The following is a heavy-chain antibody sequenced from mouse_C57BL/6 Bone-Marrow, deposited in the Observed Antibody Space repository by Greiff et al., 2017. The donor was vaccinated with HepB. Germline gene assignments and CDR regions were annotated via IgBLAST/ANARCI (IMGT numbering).Heavy chain of an antibody. Sequence: VKLMESGPELVKPGASVKLSCKASGYTFTSYDINWVKQRPGPGLEWIGWIYPRDGSTKYNEKFKGKATLTVDTSSSTAYMELHSLTSEDSAVYFCAHWLLWYFDVWGTGTTVTVSS. CDR2: IYPRDGST. D-gene: IGHD2-3*01. CDR3: AHWLLWYFDV. V-gene: IGHV1-85*01. J-gene: IGHJ1*03. CDR1: GYTFTSYD.